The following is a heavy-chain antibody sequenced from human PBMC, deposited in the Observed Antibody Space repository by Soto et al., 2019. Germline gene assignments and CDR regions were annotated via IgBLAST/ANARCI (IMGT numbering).Heavy chain of an antibody. Sequence: QVQLQQWGAGLLKPSETLSLTCAVYGGSFSGYYWSWIRQPPGKGLEWIGEINHSGSTNYNPSLMSLVTITIDTSKIQFPLKRSYVADADTAVYYCARDGAFGSYYFFDYWSQGTLVTVSA. D-gene: IGHD3-10*01. V-gene: IGHV4-34*01. J-gene: IGHJ4*02. CDR2: INHSGST. CDR1: GGSFSGYY. CDR3: ARDGAFGSYYFFDY.